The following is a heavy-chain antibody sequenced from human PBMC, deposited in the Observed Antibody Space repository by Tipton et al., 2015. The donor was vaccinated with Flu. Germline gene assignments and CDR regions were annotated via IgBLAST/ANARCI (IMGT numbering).Heavy chain of an antibody. J-gene: IGHJ4*02. CDR2: IYYSGTT. CDR3: ARLSYYDVDLKNFYFEY. D-gene: IGHD3-10*02. CDR1: GSSISGFS. V-gene: IGHV4-59*05. Sequence: TLSLTCTVSGSSISGFSWSWIRQPPGKGLEWIGSIYYSGTTYYSPSLTSRVAISLDTSTNQFSLKLSSVTAADTAAYHCARLSYYDVDLKNFYFEYWGQGTLVTVAT.